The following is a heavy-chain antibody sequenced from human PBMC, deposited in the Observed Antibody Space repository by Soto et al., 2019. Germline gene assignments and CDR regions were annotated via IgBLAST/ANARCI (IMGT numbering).Heavy chain of an antibody. J-gene: IGHJ5*02. CDR1: GYSFTSYW. V-gene: IGHV5-51*01. Sequence: GESLKISCKGSGYSFTSYWIGWVRQMPGKGLEWMGIIYPGDSDTRYSPSFQGQVTISVDKSISTAYLQWRSLKASDTAIYYCARRYYFDTTGPSGGNWLDPWGQGTLVTVSS. CDR3: ARRYYFDTTGPSGGNWLDP. D-gene: IGHD3-22*01. CDR2: IYPGDSDT.